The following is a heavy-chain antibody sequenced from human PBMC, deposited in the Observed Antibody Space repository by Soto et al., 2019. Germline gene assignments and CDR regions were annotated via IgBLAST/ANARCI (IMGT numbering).Heavy chain of an antibody. CDR3: MRDFNGSGDY. Sequence: SETLSLTCTVSGRSTTSDYWRWIRQPPGKGLEWLGYIFHSLGAKYNPSLRSRGTISLDTTKNQPSIRLRSVTAVDTAIYFCMRDFNGSGDYWGQGTLVTVS. D-gene: IGHD3-10*01. CDR2: IFHSLGA. J-gene: IGHJ4*02. V-gene: IGHV4-59*01. CDR1: GRSTTSDY.